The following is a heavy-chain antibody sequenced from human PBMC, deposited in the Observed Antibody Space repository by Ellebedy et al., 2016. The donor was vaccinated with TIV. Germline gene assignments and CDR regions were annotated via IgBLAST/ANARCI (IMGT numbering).Heavy chain of an antibody. CDR2: ISSSSSYI. Sequence: GESLKISCAASGFTFSSYSMNWVRQAPGKGLEWVSSISSSSSYIYYADSVKGRFTISRDNAKNSLYLQMNSLRAEDTAVYYCARVMGSGIVVVDDAFDIWGQGTMVTVSS. CDR3: ARVMGSGIVVVDDAFDI. D-gene: IGHD2-21*01. V-gene: IGHV3-21*01. CDR1: GFTFSSYS. J-gene: IGHJ3*02.